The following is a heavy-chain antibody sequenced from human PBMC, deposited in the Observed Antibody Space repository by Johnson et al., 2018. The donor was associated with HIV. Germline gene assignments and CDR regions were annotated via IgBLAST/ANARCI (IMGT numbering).Heavy chain of an antibody. CDR2: ISYDGSHK. J-gene: IGHJ3*02. Sequence: QVQLVESGGGLIQPGGSLRLSCAASGFTVSSNYMSWVRQAPGKGLEWVAVISYDGSHKYYADSVKGRFTISRDNSKNTLYLQMNSLRAEDTAVYYCARDEVAGAFDIWGQGTMVTVSS. CDR1: GFTVSSNY. V-gene: IGHV3-30*03. CDR3: ARDEVAGAFDI.